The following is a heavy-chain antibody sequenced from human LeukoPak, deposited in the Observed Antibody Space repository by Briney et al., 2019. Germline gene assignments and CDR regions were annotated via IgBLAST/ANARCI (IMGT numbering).Heavy chain of an antibody. D-gene: IGHD3-10*01. CDR1: GGSFSGYY. V-gene: IGHV4-34*01. CDR3: ARGGLLWFGELLNWFDP. J-gene: IGHJ5*02. CDR2: INHSGST. Sequence: SETLSLTCAVYGGSFSGYYWSRIRQPPGKGLEWIGEINHSGSTNYNPSLKSRVTISVDTSKNQFSLKLSSVTAADTAVYYCARGGLLWFGELLNWFDPWGQGTLVTVSS.